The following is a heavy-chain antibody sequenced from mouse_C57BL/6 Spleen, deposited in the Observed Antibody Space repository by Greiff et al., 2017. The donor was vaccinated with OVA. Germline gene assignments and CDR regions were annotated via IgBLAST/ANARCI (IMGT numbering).Heavy chain of an antibody. Sequence: QVQLKESGAELVKPGASVKISCKASGYAFSSYWLNWVKQRPGKGLEWIGQLYPGDGATNYNGKFKGKATLTADKSSSTAYMQLSSLTSEDSAVYFCARDWDNYFDYWGQGTTLTVSS. CDR3: ARDWDNYFDY. CDR1: GYAFSSYW. CDR2: LYPGDGAT. V-gene: IGHV1-80*01. J-gene: IGHJ2*01. D-gene: IGHD4-1*01.